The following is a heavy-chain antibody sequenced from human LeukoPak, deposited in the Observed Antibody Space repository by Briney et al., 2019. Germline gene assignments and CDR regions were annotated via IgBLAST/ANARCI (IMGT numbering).Heavy chain of an antibody. Sequence: GGSLRLSCAASGFTVSSNYMSWVRQAPGKGLEWVSGIYSGGSTYYADSVKGRFTISRDNSKNTLYLQMNSLRAEDTAVYYCAREARCSGGSCYDGDWFDPWGQGTLVTVSS. CDR2: IYSGGST. CDR3: AREARCSGGSCYDGDWFDP. CDR1: GFTVSSNY. D-gene: IGHD2-15*01. J-gene: IGHJ5*02. V-gene: IGHV3-66*01.